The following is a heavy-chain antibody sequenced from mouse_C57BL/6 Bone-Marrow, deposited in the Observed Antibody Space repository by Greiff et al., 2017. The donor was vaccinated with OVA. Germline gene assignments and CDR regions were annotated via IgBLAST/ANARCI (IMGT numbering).Heavy chain of an antibody. D-gene: IGHD1-1*01. CDR1: GYSFTDYN. CDR2: IKPNYGTN. CDR3: AFYYGSSYRYFDV. Sequence: VQLQQSGPELVKPGASVKISCTASGYSFTDYNMNWVKQSNGKGLEWIGVIKPNYGTNSYNQKFKGKATLTVDQSSSTAYMQLNSLTSEDAAVYYCAFYYGSSYRYFDVWGTGTTVTVSS. V-gene: IGHV1-39*01. J-gene: IGHJ1*03.